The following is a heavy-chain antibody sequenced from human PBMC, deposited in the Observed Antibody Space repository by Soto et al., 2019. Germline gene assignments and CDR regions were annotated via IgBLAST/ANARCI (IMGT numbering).Heavy chain of an antibody. CDR3: ARLSYYDSSGIDY. D-gene: IGHD3-22*01. V-gene: IGHV4-30-2*01. Sequence: SETLSLTCAVSGGSISSGGYSWSWIRQPPGKGLEWIGYIYHSGSTYYNPSLKSRVTISVDRSKNQFSLKLSSVTAADTAVYYCARLSYYDSSGIDYWGQGTLVTVSS. J-gene: IGHJ4*02. CDR1: GGSISSGGYS. CDR2: IYHSGST.